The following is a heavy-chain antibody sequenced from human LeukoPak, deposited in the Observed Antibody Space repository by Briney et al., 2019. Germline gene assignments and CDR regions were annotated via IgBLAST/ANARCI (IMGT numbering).Heavy chain of an antibody. J-gene: IGHJ4*02. CDR2: INPSGGST. CDR1: GYTFTSFY. Sequence: ASVKVSCKTSGYTFTSFYMHWVRQAPGQGLEWMGIINPSGGSTSYAQKFQGRVTMTRDTSTSTAYMELSSLRSEDMAIYYCAIRDGHTDHWGQGTLVTVSS. CDR3: AIRDGHTDH. V-gene: IGHV1-46*01. D-gene: IGHD5-24*01.